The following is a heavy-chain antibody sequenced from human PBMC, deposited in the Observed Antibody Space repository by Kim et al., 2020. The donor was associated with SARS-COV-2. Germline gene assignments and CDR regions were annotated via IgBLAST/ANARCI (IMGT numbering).Heavy chain of an antibody. J-gene: IGHJ4*02. V-gene: IGHV3-66*01. D-gene: IGHD3-22*01. CDR3: AKDHDRSGYYPGY. Sequence: YADTVKGRFISSRDNSKNTLYLQMNSMRVEDTAVYYCAKDHDRSGYYPGYWGQGTLVTVSS.